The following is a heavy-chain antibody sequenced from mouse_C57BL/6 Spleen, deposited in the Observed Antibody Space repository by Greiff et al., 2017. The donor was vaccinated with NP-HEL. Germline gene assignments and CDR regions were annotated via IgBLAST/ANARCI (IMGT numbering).Heavy chain of an antibody. Sequence: EVQLQQSGPELVKPGASVKISCKASGYTFTDYYMNWVKQSHGKSLEWIGDINPNNGGTSYNQKFKGKATLTVDKSSSTAYMELRSLTSEDSAVYYCAIGTGYWYFDVWGTGTTVTVSS. V-gene: IGHV1-26*01. CDR3: AIGTGYWYFDV. J-gene: IGHJ1*03. CDR1: GYTFTDYY. CDR2: INPNNGGT. D-gene: IGHD4-1*01.